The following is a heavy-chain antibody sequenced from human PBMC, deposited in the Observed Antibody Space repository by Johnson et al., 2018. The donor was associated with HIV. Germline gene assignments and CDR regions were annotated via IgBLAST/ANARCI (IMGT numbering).Heavy chain of an antibody. V-gene: IGHV3-11*04. CDR1: GFTFSDYY. Sequence: QMQLVESGGGLVKPGGSLRLSCAASGFTFSDYYMSWIRQAPGKGLEWVSYISSSGSTIYYADSVKGRFTISRDNAKRSLSLQMNSLRADDTAVYYCASEVEYSTLGGVWGQGTVVTVSS. J-gene: IGHJ3*01. CDR2: ISSSGSTI. D-gene: IGHD6-6*01. CDR3: ASEVEYSTLGGV.